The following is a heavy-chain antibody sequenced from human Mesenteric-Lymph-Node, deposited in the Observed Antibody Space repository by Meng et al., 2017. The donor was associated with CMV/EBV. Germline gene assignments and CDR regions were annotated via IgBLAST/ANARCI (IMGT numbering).Heavy chain of an antibody. J-gene: IGHJ5*02. CDR1: GFTFDNYV. V-gene: IGHV3-21*04. CDR2: ITSVSTYT. Sequence: GGSLRLSCVASGFTFDNYVMNWVRQTPGRGLEWVSSITSVSTYTYYADSLRGRFTISRDNAKNSLYLQMNGLRPEDTALYYCVPWDNWFDPWGQGTLVTVSS. CDR3: VPWDNWFDP. D-gene: IGHD7-27*01.